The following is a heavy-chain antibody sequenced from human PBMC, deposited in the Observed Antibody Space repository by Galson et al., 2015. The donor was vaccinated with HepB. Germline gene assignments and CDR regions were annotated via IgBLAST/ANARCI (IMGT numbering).Heavy chain of an antibody. D-gene: IGHD5-18*01. CDR2: TYYRSKWYN. CDR1: GDSVSSNSAA. V-gene: IGHV6-1*01. J-gene: IGHJ4*02. Sequence: CAISGDSVSSNSAAWNWIRQSPSRGLEWLGRTYYRSKWYNDYAVSVKSRITINPDTSKNQFSLQLNSVTPEDTAVYYCAREMDTAMVTIYFDYWGQGTLVTVSS. CDR3: AREMDTAMVTIYFDY.